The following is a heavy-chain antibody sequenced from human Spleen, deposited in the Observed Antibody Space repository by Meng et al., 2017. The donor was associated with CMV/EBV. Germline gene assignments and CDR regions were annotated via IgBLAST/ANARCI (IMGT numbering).Heavy chain of an antibody. D-gene: IGHD6-6*01. CDR3: AKILAATPVSYFDS. J-gene: IGHJ4*02. CDR1: GFTVRSNY. V-gene: IGHV3-66*02. Sequence: GGSLRLSCAASGFTVRSNYMSWVRQAPGKGLDWVSAIYSGGSTYYADSVKGRFTISRDNSKNTVYLQMNSLRADDTAVYYCAKILAATPVSYFDSWGQGTLVTVSS. CDR2: IYSGGST.